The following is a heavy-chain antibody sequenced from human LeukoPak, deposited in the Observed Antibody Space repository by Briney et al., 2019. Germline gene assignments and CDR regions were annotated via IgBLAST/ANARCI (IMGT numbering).Heavy chain of an antibody. D-gene: IGHD6-6*01. CDR1: GGSFSGYY. V-gene: IGHV4-34*01. J-gene: IGHJ4*02. CDR2: ISHSGST. Sequence: PSETLSLTCAVYGGSFSGYYWRWIRQPPGKGLEWIEEISHSGSTNYNPSLKSRVTISVDTSKNQFSLKLSSVTAADTAVYYCARGRLRSPRKIIAARPYYFDYWGQGTLVTVSS. CDR3: ARGRLRSPRKIIAARPYYFDY.